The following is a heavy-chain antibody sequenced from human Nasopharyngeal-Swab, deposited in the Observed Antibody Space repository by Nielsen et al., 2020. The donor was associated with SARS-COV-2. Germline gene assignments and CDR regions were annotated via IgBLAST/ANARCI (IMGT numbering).Heavy chain of an antibody. CDR3: ARGSGYYDSSGYSDY. Sequence: GSLRLSCTVSGGSISSHYWSWIRQPPGKGLEWIGYIYYSGSTNYNPSLKSRVTISVDTSKNQFSLKLSSVTAADTAVYYCARGSGYYDSSGYSDYWGQGTLVTVSS. V-gene: IGHV4-59*11. CDR1: GGSISSHY. J-gene: IGHJ4*02. CDR2: IYYSGST. D-gene: IGHD3-22*01.